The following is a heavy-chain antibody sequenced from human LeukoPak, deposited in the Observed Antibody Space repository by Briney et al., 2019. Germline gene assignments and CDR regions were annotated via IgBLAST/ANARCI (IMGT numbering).Heavy chain of an antibody. J-gene: IGHJ4*03. V-gene: IGHV4-34*01. CDR1: GESFSAYF. CDR3: ASRSLTLAAARCFDD. Sequence: SETLSLTCAVSGESFSAYFWSWIRQVPGKGLEWIGDIDHRGVSTYNPSLESRATMLVDTSNNHFSLSLTSVTAADTATYYCASRSLTLAAARCFDDWGQGTVVTVSS. D-gene: IGHD2-15*01. CDR2: IDHRGVS.